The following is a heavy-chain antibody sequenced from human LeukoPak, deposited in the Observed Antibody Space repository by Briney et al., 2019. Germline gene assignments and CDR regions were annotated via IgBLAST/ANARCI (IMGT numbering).Heavy chain of an antibody. CDR1: GGSLSSSRYY. J-gene: IGHJ4*02. CDR3: ARYGVTDDY. D-gene: IGHD2-21*02. Sequence: SETLSLTCTVSGGSLSSSRYYWVWIRQPPGKGLEWFGSIYYSGSTYYNPSLKSRVTISVDTSKNQFSLKLSSVTAADTAVYYCARYGVTDDYWGQGTLVTVSS. CDR2: IYYSGST. V-gene: IGHV4-39*01.